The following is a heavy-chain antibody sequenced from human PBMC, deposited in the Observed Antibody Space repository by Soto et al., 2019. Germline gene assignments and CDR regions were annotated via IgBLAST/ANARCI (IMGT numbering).Heavy chain of an antibody. CDR3: ASPVGDFDPYFDY. Sequence: GESLKISCKGSGYSFTSYWISWVRQMPGKGLEWMGRIDPSDSYTNYSPSFQGRFTISRDNSNNTLYLQMNSLRPDDTAVYHCASPVGDFDPYFDYWGPGTLVTVSS. V-gene: IGHV5-10-1*01. CDR2: IDPSDSYT. CDR1: GYSFTSYW. J-gene: IGHJ4*02. D-gene: IGHD4-17*01.